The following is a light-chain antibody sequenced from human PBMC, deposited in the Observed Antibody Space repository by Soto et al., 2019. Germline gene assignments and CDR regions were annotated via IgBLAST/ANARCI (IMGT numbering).Light chain of an antibody. CDR1: QNIKNY. CDR3: QQYENIPT. CDR2: DAS. J-gene: IGKJ5*01. Sequence: DIQMTQSPSCLSVSVGDRFTVTCQASQNIKNYLNWYKQKPGRAPKLLIYDASNLEAGVPSRLRGSGSGTDFTFTISSMKPEDIATYYCQQYENIPTFGQGTRLEIK. V-gene: IGKV1-33*01.